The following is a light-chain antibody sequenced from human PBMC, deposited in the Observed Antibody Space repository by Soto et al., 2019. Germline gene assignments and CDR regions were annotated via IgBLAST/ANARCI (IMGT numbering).Light chain of an antibody. CDR1: SSNIGSNP. CDR3: ASRDDSLSAVL. J-gene: IGLJ2*01. CDR2: NNH. Sequence: QPVLTQSPSASGTPGQRVTISCSGSSSNIGSNPVHWYQQLPGSAPKLLIHNNHQRPAGVPDRFSASNSGTSASLAIGGLQAEDEADYYCASRDDSLSAVLFGGGTKLTVL. V-gene: IGLV1-44*01.